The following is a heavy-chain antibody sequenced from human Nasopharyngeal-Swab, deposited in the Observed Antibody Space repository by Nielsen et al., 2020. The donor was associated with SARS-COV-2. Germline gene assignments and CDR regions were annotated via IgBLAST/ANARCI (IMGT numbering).Heavy chain of an antibody. V-gene: IGHV4-59*01. J-gene: IGHJ4*02. CDR3: AASHGGKMAPFDY. D-gene: IGHD4-23*01. CDR2: MSYSGST. Sequence: QAPGKGLEWIGYMSYSGSTNYNPSFKSRVTISVDTSKSQFSLRMSSVTAADTAVYYCAASHGGKMAPFDYWGQGTLVTVSS.